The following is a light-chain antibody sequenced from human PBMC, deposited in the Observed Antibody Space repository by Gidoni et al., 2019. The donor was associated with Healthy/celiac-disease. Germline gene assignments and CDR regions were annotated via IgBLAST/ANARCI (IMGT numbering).Light chain of an antibody. CDR3: AAWDDSLNGWV. J-gene: IGLJ3*02. Sequence: HSVLTQPPPASGTPGQRVTISCSGSSSNIGSNTVNWYQQLPGTAPKLLIYSNNQRPSGVPDRFSGSKSGTSASLAISGLQSEDEADYYCAAWDDSLNGWVFGGGTKLTVL. V-gene: IGLV1-44*01. CDR2: SNN. CDR1: SSNIGSNT.